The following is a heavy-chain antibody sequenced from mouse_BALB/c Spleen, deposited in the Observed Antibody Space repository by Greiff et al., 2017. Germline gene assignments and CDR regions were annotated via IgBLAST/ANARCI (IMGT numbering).Heavy chain of an antibody. CDR2: IWAGGST. CDR3: ARDRGYDAWFAY. V-gene: IGHV2-9*02. Sequence: QVQLQQSGPGLVAPSQSLSITCTVSGFSLTSYGVHWVRQPPGKGLEWLGVIWAGGSTNYNSALMSRLSISKDNSKSQVFLKMNSLQTDDTAMYYCARDRGYDAWFAYWGQGTLVTVSA. J-gene: IGHJ3*01. CDR1: GFSLTSYG. D-gene: IGHD2-2*01.